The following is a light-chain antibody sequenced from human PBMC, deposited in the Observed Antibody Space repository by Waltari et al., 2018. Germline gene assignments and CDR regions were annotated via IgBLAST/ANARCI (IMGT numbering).Light chain of an antibody. CDR1: QSLLHSDGYNY. V-gene: IGKV2-28*01. Sequence: EIVMTQAPLSLPITPGEPASISCRSSQSLLHSDGYNYVDWYLQKPGQAPQLLIYLAFNRASGVPDRFSGSGSGTEFTLKSSRVDAEDVGVFYCMQALQTPTFGQGTRLEI. CDR3: MQALQTPT. CDR2: LAF. J-gene: IGKJ5*01.